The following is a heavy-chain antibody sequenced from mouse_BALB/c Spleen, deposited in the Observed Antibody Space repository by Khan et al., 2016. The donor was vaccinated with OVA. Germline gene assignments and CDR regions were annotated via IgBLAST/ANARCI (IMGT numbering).Heavy chain of an antibody. Sequence: EVELVESGPGLVKPSQSLSLTCTVTGYSVTSDYAWNWIRQFPGDRLEWMGYISSSGSTSYNPSLKRRISITRDTSKNQFFLQLKSVTTEDTATYYCARSLYYSYGYALDYGGRGTSVTVSS. CDR2: ISSSGST. J-gene: IGHJ4*01. CDR1: GYSVTSDYA. D-gene: IGHD2-14*01. CDR3: ARSLYYSYGYALDY. V-gene: IGHV3-2*02.